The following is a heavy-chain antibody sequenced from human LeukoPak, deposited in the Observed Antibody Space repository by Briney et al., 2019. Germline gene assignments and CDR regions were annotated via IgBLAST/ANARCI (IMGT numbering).Heavy chain of an antibody. CDR2: IHYSGST. D-gene: IGHD3-9*01. V-gene: IGHV4-59*08. Sequence: SETLSLTCSVSGGSMNDYYCSWIRQPPGKGLEWIGYIHYSGSTSYNPSLKSRVTISVDTSKNQISLRLRSVTAADTAVYYCARHPPGYFDFFWGQGALVTVSS. CDR1: GGSMNDYY. CDR3: ARHPPGYFDFF. J-gene: IGHJ4*02.